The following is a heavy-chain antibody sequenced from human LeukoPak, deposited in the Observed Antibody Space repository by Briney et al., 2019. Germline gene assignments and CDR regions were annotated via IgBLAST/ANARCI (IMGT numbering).Heavy chain of an antibody. CDR2: INPSGGST. J-gene: IGHJ4*02. CDR3: ARGGYCSSTSCYRPFDY. D-gene: IGHD2-2*01. V-gene: IGHV1-46*01. CDR1: GYTFTSYY. Sequence: EASVKVSCKASGYTFTSYYMHWVRQAPGQGLEWMGIINPSGGSTSCAQKFQGRVTMTRDTSTSTVYMELSSLRSEDTAVYYCARGGYCSSTSCYRPFDYWGQGTLVTVSS.